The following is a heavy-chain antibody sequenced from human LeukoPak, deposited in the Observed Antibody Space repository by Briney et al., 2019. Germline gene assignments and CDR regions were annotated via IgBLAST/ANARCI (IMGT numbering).Heavy chain of an antibody. CDR3: ARDRGIAAAGPDAFDI. J-gene: IGHJ3*02. CDR1: GYSISSGYY. V-gene: IGHV4-38-2*02. Sequence: SETLSLTCTVSGYSISSGYYWGWIRQPPGKGLEWIGSIYHSGSTYYNPSLKSRVTISVDTSKNQFSLKLSSVTAADTAVYYCARDRGIAAAGPDAFDIWGQGTMVTVSS. D-gene: IGHD6-13*01. CDR2: IYHSGST.